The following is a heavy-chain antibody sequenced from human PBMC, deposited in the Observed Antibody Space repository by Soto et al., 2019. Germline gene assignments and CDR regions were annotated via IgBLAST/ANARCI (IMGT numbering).Heavy chain of an antibody. J-gene: IGHJ6*02. CDR1: GGSISRYY. CDR3: ARDSTTYYGMDV. CDR2: IFYTEST. V-gene: IGHV4-59*01. Sequence: QVQLQESGPGLMKPSETLSLTCTVSGGSISRYYWSWIRQAPGKGLEWIGYIFYTESTNYNPSPKSRVTISVDTSKNHFSLKLTSVTAADTAVYYCARDSTTYYGMDVWGQGTTVTVSS. D-gene: IGHD1-7*01.